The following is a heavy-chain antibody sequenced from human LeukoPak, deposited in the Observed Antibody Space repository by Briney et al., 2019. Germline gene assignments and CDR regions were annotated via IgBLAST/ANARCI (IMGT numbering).Heavy chain of an antibody. CDR1: GYTFTSYG. CDR3: ARDTRTYYYDSSGYPKDYYYYGMDV. CDR2: ISAYNGNT. D-gene: IGHD3-22*01. J-gene: IGHJ6*02. V-gene: IGHV1-18*01. Sequence: ATVKVSCKASGYTFTSYGISWVRQAPGQGLEWMGWISAYNGNTNYAQKLQGRVTMTTDTSTSTAYMELRSLRSDYTAVYYCARDTRTYYYDSSGYPKDYYYYGMDVWGQGTTVTVSS.